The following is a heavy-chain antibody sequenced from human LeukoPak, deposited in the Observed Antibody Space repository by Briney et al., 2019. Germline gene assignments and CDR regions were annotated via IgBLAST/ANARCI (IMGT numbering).Heavy chain of an antibody. CDR2: INPNSGGT. D-gene: IGHD4-17*01. CDR3: ARGGSTVHDY. Sequence: ASVKVSCKASGYTFTGYYMHWVRQPPGQGLEWMGWINPNSGGTNYAQKFQGRAKMTRDTYISTAYMELSRLRSDDTAVYYCARGGSTVHDYWGQGTLVTVSS. J-gene: IGHJ4*02. CDR1: GYTFTGYY. V-gene: IGHV1-2*02.